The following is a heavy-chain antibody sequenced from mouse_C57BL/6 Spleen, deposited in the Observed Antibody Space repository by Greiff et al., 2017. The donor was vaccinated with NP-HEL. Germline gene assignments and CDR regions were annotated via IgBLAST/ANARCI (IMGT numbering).Heavy chain of an antibody. Sequence: DVKLVESGGGLVKPGGSLKLSCAASGFTFSDYGMHWVRQAPEKGLEWVAYISSGSSTIYYADTVKGRFTISRDNAKNTLFLQMTSLRSEDTAMYYCAKFYGSSYDYAMDYWGQGTSVTVSS. V-gene: IGHV5-17*01. CDR2: ISSGSSTI. CDR3: AKFYGSSYDYAMDY. CDR1: GFTFSDYG. J-gene: IGHJ4*01. D-gene: IGHD1-1*01.